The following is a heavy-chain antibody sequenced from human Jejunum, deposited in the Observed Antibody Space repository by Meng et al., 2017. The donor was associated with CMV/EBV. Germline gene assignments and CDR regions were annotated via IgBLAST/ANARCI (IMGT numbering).Heavy chain of an antibody. D-gene: IGHD6-6*01. J-gene: IGHJ5*02. CDR1: GYTFITYG. CDR2: ISPYNGNT. V-gene: IGHV1-18*01. Sequence: QVQVVQSGAEMKKPGASVSVSCKASGYTFITYGISWVRLAPGQGLEWMGWISPYNGNTNYAQKFQGRVTMITDTSTSTAYMELRSLRSDDTAVYYCARDLIAARPEWFDPWGQGTLVTVSS. CDR3: ARDLIAARPEWFDP.